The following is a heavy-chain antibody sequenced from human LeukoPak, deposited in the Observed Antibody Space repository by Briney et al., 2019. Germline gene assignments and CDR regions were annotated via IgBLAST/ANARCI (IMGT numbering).Heavy chain of an antibody. CDR3: ARGTSYYASGSYPDFDY. V-gene: IGHV1-8*03. Sequence: GASVKVSCKASGYTFANYEIHWVRQATGQGLEWMAWVNPNSGNTNYAQKFQGRVTVTRNTFISTAYMELGSLGFEDTAVYYCARGTSYYASGSYPDFDYWGPGTLVTVSS. D-gene: IGHD3-10*01. J-gene: IGHJ4*02. CDR1: GYTFANYE. CDR2: VNPNSGNT.